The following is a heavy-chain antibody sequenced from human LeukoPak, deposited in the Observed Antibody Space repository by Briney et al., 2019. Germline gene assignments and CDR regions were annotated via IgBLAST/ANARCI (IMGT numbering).Heavy chain of an antibody. V-gene: IGHV3-23*01. CDR1: GFTFSSSS. Sequence: GGSLRLPCAASGFTFSSSSMSWVRQAPGKGLEWVSVISGSGGSTDYADSVKGRFTISRDNSKNTLYLQINSFRAEDTAVYYCAKGSGWYVWGQGTLVTVSS. CDR3: AKGSGWYV. D-gene: IGHD6-19*01. J-gene: IGHJ4*02. CDR2: ISGSGGST.